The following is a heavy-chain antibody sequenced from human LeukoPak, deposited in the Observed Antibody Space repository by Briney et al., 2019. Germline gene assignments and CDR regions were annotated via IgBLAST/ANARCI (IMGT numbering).Heavy chain of an antibody. CDR2: ISYDSDYI. J-gene: IGHJ3*02. CDR1: GFVFSDYR. D-gene: IGHD3-9*01. V-gene: IGHV3-21*01. Sequence: GGSLRLSCVASGFVFSDYRMNWVRQAPGKGLEWVSSISYDSDYIYHADSVKGRFTISRDNAKSSLSLQMNSLRADDTAVYYCARDLQTEDGIYFGAFDIWGQGTMVSVSS. CDR3: ARDLQTEDGIYFGAFDI.